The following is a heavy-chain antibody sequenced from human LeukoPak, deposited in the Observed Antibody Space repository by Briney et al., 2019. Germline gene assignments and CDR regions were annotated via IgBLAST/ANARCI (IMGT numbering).Heavy chain of an antibody. D-gene: IGHD2-2*01. Sequence: GGSLRLSCAASGFTFSSYSMNWVRQAPGKGLEWVSSISSSSSYIYYADSVKGRFTISRDNAKNSLYLQMNSLRAEDTAVYYCARDANIVVVPAAMVVHYYYMDVWGKGTTVTVSS. CDR3: ARDANIVVVPAAMVVHYYYMDV. CDR1: GFTFSSYS. J-gene: IGHJ6*03. V-gene: IGHV3-21*01. CDR2: ISSSSSYI.